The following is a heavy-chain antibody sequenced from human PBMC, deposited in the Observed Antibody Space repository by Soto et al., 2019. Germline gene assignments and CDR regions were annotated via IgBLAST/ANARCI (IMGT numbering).Heavy chain of an antibody. CDR1: GGTFSSYT. D-gene: IGHD3-22*01. CDR3: ARRNGYYDSSGYYSA. CDR2: IIPSLGIA. J-gene: IGHJ5*02. Sequence: QVQLVQSGAEVKKPGSSVKVSCKASGGTFSSYTISWVRQAPGQGLEWMGRIIPSLGIANYAQKFQGRVTMTADKSTSTAYMELSSLRSEDTAVYYCARRNGYYDSSGYYSAWGQVTLVTVSS. V-gene: IGHV1-69*02.